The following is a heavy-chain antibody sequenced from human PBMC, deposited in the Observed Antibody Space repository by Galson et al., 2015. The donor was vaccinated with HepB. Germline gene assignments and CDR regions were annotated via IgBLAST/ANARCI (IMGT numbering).Heavy chain of an antibody. CDR3: ARDLAIDYGDSQAYDAFDI. D-gene: IGHD4-17*01. V-gene: IGHV7-4-1*02. Sequence: SVKVSCKASGYTFTSYAMNWVRQAPGQGLEWMGWINTKTGNPTYAQGFTGRFVFSLDTSVSTAYLQISSLKAEDTAVYYCARDLAIDYGDSQAYDAFDIWGQGTMVTVSS. CDR2: INTKTGNP. CDR1: GYTFTSYA. J-gene: IGHJ3*02.